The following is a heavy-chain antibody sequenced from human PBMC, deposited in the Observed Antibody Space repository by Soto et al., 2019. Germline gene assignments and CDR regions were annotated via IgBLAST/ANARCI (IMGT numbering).Heavy chain of an antibody. CDR1: GGSICGSY. V-gene: IGHV4-59*01. Sequence: SETLSITCTVSGGSICGSYGSWIRQSPGKGLEWLGYVYYTGSTNYSPSLRSRVSISVDTSKNEFSLRLSSVTAADTAVYFCARSVAVPGAHIDYWGQGTQVTVSS. CDR3: ARSVAVPGAHIDY. J-gene: IGHJ4*02. D-gene: IGHD6-19*01. CDR2: VYYTGST.